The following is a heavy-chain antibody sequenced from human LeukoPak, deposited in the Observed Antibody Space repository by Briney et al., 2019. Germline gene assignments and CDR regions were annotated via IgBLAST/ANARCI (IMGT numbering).Heavy chain of an antibody. J-gene: IGHJ4*02. V-gene: IGHV3-23*01. D-gene: IGHD4-17*01. CDR2: ISDRGGIK. CDR1: GFTFANFA. CDR3: AKKQTTTVTTLDY. Sequence: GGSLRLSCAASGFTFANFAMSWVRQAPGKGLEWVSDISDRGGIKNYADSVKGPFTISRDNSNNTLYLQMNSLRAEDAGVYFCAKKQTTTVTTLDYWSEGPLVTVHS.